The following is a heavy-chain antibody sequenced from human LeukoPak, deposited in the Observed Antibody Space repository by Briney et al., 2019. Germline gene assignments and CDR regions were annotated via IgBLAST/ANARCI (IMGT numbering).Heavy chain of an antibody. CDR2: ISAYNGNT. D-gene: IGHD2-15*01. Sequence: ASVKVSCKASGYTFTSYGISWVRQAPGQGLEWMGWISAYNGNTNYAQKLQGRVTMTRNTSISTAYMELSSLRSEDTAVYYCARSSRDFDPWGQGTLVTVSS. V-gene: IGHV1-18*01. CDR3: ARSSRDFDP. J-gene: IGHJ5*02. CDR1: GYTFTSYG.